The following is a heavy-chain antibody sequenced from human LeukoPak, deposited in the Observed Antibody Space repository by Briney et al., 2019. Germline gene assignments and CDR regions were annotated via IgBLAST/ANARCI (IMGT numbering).Heavy chain of an antibody. CDR2: ISAYNGNT. CDR1: GYTFTSYG. CDR3: ARLGVPWFGELSGWFDP. J-gene: IGHJ5*02. Sequence: ASVKVSCKASGYTFTSYGISWVRQAPGQGLEWMGWISAYNGNTNYAQKLQGRVTMTTDTSTSTAYMELRSLRSDDTAVYYCARLGVPWFGELSGWFDPWGQGTLVTVSS. V-gene: IGHV1-18*01. D-gene: IGHD3-10*01.